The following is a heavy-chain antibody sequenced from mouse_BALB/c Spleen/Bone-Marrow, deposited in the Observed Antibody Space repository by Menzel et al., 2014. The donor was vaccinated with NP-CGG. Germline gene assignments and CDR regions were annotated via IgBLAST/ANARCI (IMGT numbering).Heavy chain of an antibody. CDR2: INPYNGAT. V-gene: IGHV1-31*01. CDR3: AREGGLVPDYFDY. D-gene: IGHD6-2*01. CDR1: GYSFTGYY. Sequence: DVKLQESGPELVKPGASVKISCKASGYSFTGYYMHWVKQSHVKSLEWIGRINPYNGATSYNQNFKDKASLTIDKSSSTAYMEVHSLTSEDSAAYYCAREGGLVPDYFDYWGQGTTLTVSS. J-gene: IGHJ2*01.